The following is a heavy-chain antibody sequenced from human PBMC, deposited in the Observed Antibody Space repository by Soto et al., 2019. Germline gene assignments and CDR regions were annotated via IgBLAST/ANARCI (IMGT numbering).Heavy chain of an antibody. D-gene: IGHD3-16*02. CDR2: IIPIFDTP. CDR1: GGTFNMYA. Sequence: QVQLVQSGAEVRQPGSAVRVSCKASGGTFNMYAMNWVRQAPGRGLEWMAGIIPIFDTPRYSQQFQGRVTITVDESTRTAYMELTSLRSEDTAIYYCTRSIGSGGVIGGFDYWGQGTLVTVAS. V-gene: IGHV1-69*01. CDR3: TRSIGSGGVIGGFDY. J-gene: IGHJ4*02.